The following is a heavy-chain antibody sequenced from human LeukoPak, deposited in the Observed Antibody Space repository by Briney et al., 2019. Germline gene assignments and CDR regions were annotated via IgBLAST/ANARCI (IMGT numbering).Heavy chain of an antibody. V-gene: IGHV3-66*01. CDR3: ASKLTTGS. D-gene: IGHD4-17*01. CDR1: GFTVSGNY. CDR2: IYSGGTT. Sequence: GGSLRLSCLVSGFTVSGNYMSWVRQTPGKGLKWVPVIYSGGTTKYADSVKGRFTIYRDTSKNTLYLQMNSLRVEDTAVYYCASKLTTGSWGQGTLVTVSS. J-gene: IGHJ5*02.